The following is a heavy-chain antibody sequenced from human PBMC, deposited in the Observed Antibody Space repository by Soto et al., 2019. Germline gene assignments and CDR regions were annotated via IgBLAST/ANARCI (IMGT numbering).Heavy chain of an antibody. CDR2: VYHSGSI. CDR3: ARDGRSGNVEWAS. D-gene: IGHD3-3*01. Sequence: QLQLQESGSGLVKPSQTLSLTCAVSGASISSGGYSWSWIRQPPGKGLEYIGHVYHSGSIYYNPSLKSRVTISVDRSKNQFSLNVSSVTAADTAVYYCARDGRSGNVEWASWGQGTLVTVSP. V-gene: IGHV4-30-2*01. J-gene: IGHJ5*02. CDR1: GASISSGGYS.